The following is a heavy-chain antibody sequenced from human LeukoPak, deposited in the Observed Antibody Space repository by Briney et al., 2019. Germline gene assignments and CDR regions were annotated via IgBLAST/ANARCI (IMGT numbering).Heavy chain of an antibody. CDR1: GGSISSYY. D-gene: IGHD1-26*01. J-gene: IGHJ4*02. CDR2: LYTSGST. Sequence: SETLSLTCSVSGGSISSYYWSWIRQPAGKGLEWIGRLYTSGSTNYNPSLKSRVTMSVDTSKNQFSLKLSSVTAADTAVYYCARDGGVGAHYYFDYWGQGTLVTVSS. V-gene: IGHV4-4*07. CDR3: ARDGGVGAHYYFDY.